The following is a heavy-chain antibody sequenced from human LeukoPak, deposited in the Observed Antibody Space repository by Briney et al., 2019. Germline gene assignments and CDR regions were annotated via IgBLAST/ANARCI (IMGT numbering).Heavy chain of an antibody. Sequence: GASVKVSCKASGYTFTSYGISWVRQAPGQGLEWMGWIDPKSGGTKYAQEFQGRVTMTRDTSISTANMELSRLRSDDTAVYFCARLMTIGDAFDIWGQGTMVTVSS. CDR3: ARLMTIGDAFDI. V-gene: IGHV1-2*02. D-gene: IGHD4/OR15-4a*01. J-gene: IGHJ3*02. CDR1: GYTFTSYG. CDR2: IDPKSGGT.